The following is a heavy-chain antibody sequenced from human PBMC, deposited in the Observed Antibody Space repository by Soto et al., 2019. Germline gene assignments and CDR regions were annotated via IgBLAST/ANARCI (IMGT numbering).Heavy chain of an antibody. D-gene: IGHD6-13*01. Sequence: QVQLVQSGAEVKKPGASVKVSCKASGYTFTSYDINWVRQATGQGLEWMGWMNPNSGNTGYAQKFQGGVTMTRNTSISTAYRELSSLRSEDTAVYYCARGLIAAADPPRENYWGQGTLVTVSS. V-gene: IGHV1-8*01. J-gene: IGHJ4*02. CDR2: MNPNSGNT. CDR3: ARGLIAAADPPRENY. CDR1: GYTFTSYD.